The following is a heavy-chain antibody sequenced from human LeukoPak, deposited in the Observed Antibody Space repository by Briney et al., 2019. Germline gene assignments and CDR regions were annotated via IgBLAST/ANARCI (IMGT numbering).Heavy chain of an antibody. D-gene: IGHD6-13*01. CDR2: INWNGGST. CDR1: GFTFSSYW. Sequence: GGSLRLSCAASGFTFSSYWMSLVRPAPGKGLGWVSGINWNGGSTGYADSVKGRFTISRDNAKNSLYLQMNSLRAEDTALYYCARGAAAAGTDLVYWGQGTLVTVSS. CDR3: ARGAAAAGTDLVY. V-gene: IGHV3-20*04. J-gene: IGHJ4*02.